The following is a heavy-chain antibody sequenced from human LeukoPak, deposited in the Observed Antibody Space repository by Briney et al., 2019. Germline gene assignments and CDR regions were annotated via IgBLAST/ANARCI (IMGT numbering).Heavy chain of an antibody. CDR1: GGSISSGGYY. J-gene: IGHJ4*02. D-gene: IGHD3-3*01. CDR2: IYYSGST. V-gene: IGHV4-31*03. CDR3: ARAPTGDFWSGYYALYFDY. Sequence: PSETLSLTCTVSGGSISSGGYYWSWIRQHPGKGLEWIGYIYYSGSTYYNPSLKSRVTISVDTSKNQFSLKLSSVTAADTAVYYCARAPTGDFWSGYYALYFDYWGQGTLVTVSS.